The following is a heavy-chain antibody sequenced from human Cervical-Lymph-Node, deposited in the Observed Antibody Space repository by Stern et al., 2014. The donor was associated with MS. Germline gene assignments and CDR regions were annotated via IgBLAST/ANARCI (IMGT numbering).Heavy chain of an antibody. Sequence: VQLVESGDEVKKRGASVKVSCKASGYTFTSYGISWVRQAPGQGLEWMGWISAYNGNTNYAQKLQGRVTMNTDTSTSTAYMELRSLRSDDTAVYYCAREEEWAGIRYWFDPWGQGTLVTVSS. J-gene: IGHJ5*02. V-gene: IGHV1-18*01. D-gene: IGHD6-19*01. CDR3: AREEEWAGIRYWFDP. CDR2: ISAYNGNT. CDR1: GYTFTSYG.